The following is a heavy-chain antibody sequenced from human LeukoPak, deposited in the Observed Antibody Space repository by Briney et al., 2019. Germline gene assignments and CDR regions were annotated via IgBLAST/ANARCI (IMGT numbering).Heavy chain of an antibody. CDR1: GVTFSNYG. D-gene: IGHD3-22*01. J-gene: IGHJ4*02. V-gene: IGHV3-30*02. CDR3: ARDIRRYYYDSSGLDY. CDR2: IRSDGSNE. Sequence: GGSLRLSCVASGVTFSNYGMHWVRQAPGKGLEWVAFIRSDGSNEYYIDSVKGRFTLSRDNSKNTLYLQMNSLRAEDTAVYYCARDIRRYYYDSSGLDYWGQGTLVTVSS.